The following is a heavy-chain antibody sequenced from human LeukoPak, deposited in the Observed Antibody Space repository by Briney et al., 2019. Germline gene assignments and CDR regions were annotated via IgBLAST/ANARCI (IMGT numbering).Heavy chain of an antibody. J-gene: IGHJ4*02. CDR3: ARESGYAVGDF. Sequence: GGSLRLSCAASGFTFSSFGMHWVRRAPGKGLEWVAFIAIDGGKTYFADSVKGRFTISRDNSKNTLYLQMNNLRADDTAVYYCARESGYAVGDFWGQGTLVTVSS. D-gene: IGHD5-12*01. CDR1: GFTFSSFG. CDR2: IAIDGGKT. V-gene: IGHV3-30*02.